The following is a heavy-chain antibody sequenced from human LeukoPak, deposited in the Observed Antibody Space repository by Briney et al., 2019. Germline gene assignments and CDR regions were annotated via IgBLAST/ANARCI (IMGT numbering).Heavy chain of an antibody. CDR1: GFTFSTYW. J-gene: IGHJ4*02. D-gene: IGHD5-24*01. Sequence: PGGSLRLSCAASGFTFSTYWMYWVRQVPGKGLVWVSRISSDGISTAYADSVKGRFTLSRDNAKNTLYLQMNSLRADDTAVYYCARSREPGRDGDYWGQGTLVTVSS. CDR3: ARSREPGRDGDY. CDR2: ISSDGIST. V-gene: IGHV3-74*01.